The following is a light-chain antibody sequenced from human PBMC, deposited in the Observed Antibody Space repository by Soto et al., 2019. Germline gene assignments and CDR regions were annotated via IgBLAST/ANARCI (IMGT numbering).Light chain of an antibody. J-gene: IGLJ1*01. Sequence: QSALTQPASVSGSPGQSITISCTGTSSDVGGYNYVSWYQQHPGKAPKLMIYDVSNRPSGVSNRFSGSKSGNTASLTISWLQAEDEADYYCSSYTSSSTYVFGTGTKATV. CDR1: SSDVGGYNY. V-gene: IGLV2-14*01. CDR3: SSYTSSSTYV. CDR2: DVS.